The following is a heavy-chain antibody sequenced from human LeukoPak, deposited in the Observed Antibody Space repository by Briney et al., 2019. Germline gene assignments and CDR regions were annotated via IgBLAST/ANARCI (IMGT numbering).Heavy chain of an antibody. J-gene: IGHJ4*02. Sequence: ASVKVSCKTSGYTFTDYYFHWVRQAPGQGLEWMGWISAYNGNTNYAQKLQGRVTMTTDTSTSTAYMELRSLRSDDTAVYYCASLNFLTYYFDYWGQGTLVTVSS. V-gene: IGHV1-18*04. D-gene: IGHD1-1*01. CDR1: GYTFTDYY. CDR2: ISAYNGNT. CDR3: ASLNFLTYYFDY.